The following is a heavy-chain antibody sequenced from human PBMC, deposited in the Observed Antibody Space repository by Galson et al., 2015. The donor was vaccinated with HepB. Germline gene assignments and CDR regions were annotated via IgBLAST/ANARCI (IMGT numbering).Heavy chain of an antibody. CDR2: IGSSGRT. Sequence: SLRLSCAASGFTISDYGIDWVRQPPGKGLGYVSGIGSSGRTYYADSVKGRFTISRDNSKNTVYLQMNSLRAEDTAEYYCAVNMKRGTSDYWGQGTLVTVSS. CDR1: GFTISDYG. D-gene: IGHD1-1*01. CDR3: AVNMKRGTSDY. V-gene: IGHV3-23*01. J-gene: IGHJ4*02.